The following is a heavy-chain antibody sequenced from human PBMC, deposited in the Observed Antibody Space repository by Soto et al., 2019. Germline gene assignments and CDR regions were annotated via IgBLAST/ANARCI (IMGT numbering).Heavy chain of an antibody. V-gene: IGHV4-59*01. CDR1: GGSISSYY. J-gene: IGHJ4*02. D-gene: IGHD2-15*01. CDR3: AREAATVIDY. CDR2: IYYSGST. Sequence: SETLSLTCTVSGGSISSYYWIWIRQPPGKGLEWIGYIYYSGSTNYNPSLKSRVTISVDTSKNQFSLKLSSVTAADTAVYYCAREAATVIDYWGQGTLVTVSS.